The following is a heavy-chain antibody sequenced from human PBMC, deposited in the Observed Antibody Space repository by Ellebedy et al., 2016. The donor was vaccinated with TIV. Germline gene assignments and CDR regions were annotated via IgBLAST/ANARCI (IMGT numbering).Heavy chain of an antibody. CDR3: ARTYSYYYYMDV. D-gene: IGHD4-11*01. Sequence: SETLSLXXTVSGGSISSYYWSWIRQPPGKGLEWIGYIYYSGSTYYNPSLKSRVTISVDTSKNQFSLKLSSVTAADTALYYCARTYSYYYYMDVWGKGTTVTVSS. CDR2: IYYSGST. V-gene: IGHV4-59*04. J-gene: IGHJ6*03. CDR1: GGSISSYY.